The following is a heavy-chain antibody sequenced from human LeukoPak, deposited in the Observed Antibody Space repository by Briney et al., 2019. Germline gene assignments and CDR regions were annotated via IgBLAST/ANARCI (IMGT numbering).Heavy chain of an antibody. CDR1: GFTFSDYA. CDR3: VKDGGGYNYGTLDY. V-gene: IGHV3-64D*06. CDR2: IGSDGRST. J-gene: IGHJ4*02. Sequence: GGSLRLSCSASGFTFSDYAIHWVRQAPGKGLEYVSAIGSDGRSTYYADSVKGRFTIPRDNSKNTLYLQMSSLRAEDTAVYYCVKDGGGYNYGTLDYWGQGTQVTVSS. D-gene: IGHD5-18*01.